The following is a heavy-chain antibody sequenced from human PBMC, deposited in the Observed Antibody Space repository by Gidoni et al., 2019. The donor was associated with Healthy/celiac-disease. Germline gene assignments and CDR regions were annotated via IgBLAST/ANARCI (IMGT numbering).Heavy chain of an antibody. J-gene: IGHJ4*02. CDR2: IYYSGGT. Sequence: QLQLPESGPGLVKPSETLSLTCTVSGGSISSSSYYWGWIRQPPGKGLEWIGSIYYSGGTYYNPSLKSRVTISVDTSKNQFSLKLSSVTAADTAVYYCARHKASVDSGYDSPFDYWGQGTLVTVSS. CDR1: GGSISSSSYY. D-gene: IGHD5-12*01. CDR3: ARHKASVDSGYDSPFDY. V-gene: IGHV4-39*01.